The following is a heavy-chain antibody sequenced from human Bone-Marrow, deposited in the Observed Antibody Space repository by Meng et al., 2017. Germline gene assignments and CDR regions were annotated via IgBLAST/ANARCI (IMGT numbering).Heavy chain of an antibody. D-gene: IGHD3-22*01. Sequence: GESLKISYAASGFTVSSNYSRWVRQAPEEGMEWVSVIYSAGSTYYADSVKGRFTISRDNSKNTLYLQMNSLRAEDTAVYYCARGPTYYYDSSGYWDYWGQGTLVTVSS. CDR2: IYSAGST. V-gene: IGHV3-53*01. CDR3: ARGPTYYYDSSGYWDY. CDR1: GFTVSSNY. J-gene: IGHJ4*02.